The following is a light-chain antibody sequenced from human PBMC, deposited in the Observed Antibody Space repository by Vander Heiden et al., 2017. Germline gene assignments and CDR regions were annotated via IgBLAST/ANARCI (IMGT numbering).Light chain of an antibody. CDR1: RGTLASHY. Sequence: FMLAQPHSVSDSPGKTVTSCCTRSRGTLASHYCPLYHQPPVSSPTTLFYEDNQRPSGVPDRVSVSNYSSSNSATLTIAGVKTEDDADYYCQSYDSSSWVFGGGTKLTVL. CDR3: QSYDSSSWV. J-gene: IGLJ3*02. CDR2: EDN. V-gene: IGLV6-57*01.